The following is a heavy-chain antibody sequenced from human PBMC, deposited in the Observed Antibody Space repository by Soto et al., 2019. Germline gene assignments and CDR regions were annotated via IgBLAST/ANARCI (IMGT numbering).Heavy chain of an antibody. Sequence: ASVKVSCKASGYTFTSYGISWVRQAPGQGLEWMGWISAYNGNTNYAQKLQGRVTMTTDTSTSTAYMELRSLRSDDTAVYYCAWDERGGGENWFDPWGQGTLVTVSS. J-gene: IGHJ5*02. CDR2: ISAYNGNT. D-gene: IGHD2-21*01. V-gene: IGHV1-18*01. CDR3: AWDERGGGENWFDP. CDR1: GYTFTSYG.